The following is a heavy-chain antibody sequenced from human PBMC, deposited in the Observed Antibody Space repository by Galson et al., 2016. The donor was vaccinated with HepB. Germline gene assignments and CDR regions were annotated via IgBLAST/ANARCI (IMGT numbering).Heavy chain of an antibody. CDR3: TTLYGDYYHWFDP. CDR1: GFTFSGSA. J-gene: IGHJ5*02. D-gene: IGHD2-21*02. CDR2: IRSNTNNYAT. V-gene: IGHV3-73*01. Sequence: SLRLSCAASGFTFSGSAIHWVRQSSTKGLEWVARIRSNTNNYATEYDPSVKGRFTVSRDDSRNTAYLQMSNLRSEDTAVYYCTTLYGDYYHWFDPWGPGTLVIVSS.